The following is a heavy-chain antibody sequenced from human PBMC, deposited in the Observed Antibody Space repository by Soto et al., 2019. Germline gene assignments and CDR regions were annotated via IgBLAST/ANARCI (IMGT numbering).Heavy chain of an antibody. V-gene: IGHV3-30*18. CDR1: GLTFSDYA. J-gene: IGHJ4*02. Sequence: VQLVESGGGVVQPGRSLRLSCAASGLTFSDYAMHWVRQAPGKGLEWVAVVSHDGRNTHYADSVKGRFTISRDSSKNTCSLEMNRLRAEDTAVYYCAKGGRQWLVTSDFNYWCQGALVTVSS. CDR2: VSHDGRNT. CDR3: AKGGRQWLVTSDFNY. D-gene: IGHD6-19*01.